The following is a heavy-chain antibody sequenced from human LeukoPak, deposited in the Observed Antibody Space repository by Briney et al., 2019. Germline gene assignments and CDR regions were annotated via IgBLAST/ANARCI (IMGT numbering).Heavy chain of an antibody. D-gene: IGHD1-7*01. Sequence: SETLSLTCTVSGGSISSSSYYWGWIRQPPGKGLEWIGSIYYSGSTYYNPSLKSRVTISVDTSKNQFSLKLSSVTAADTAVYYCASSETGTTSFDPWGQGTLVTVSS. V-gene: IGHV4-39*01. CDR1: GGSISSSSYY. CDR2: IYYSGST. CDR3: ASSETGTTSFDP. J-gene: IGHJ5*02.